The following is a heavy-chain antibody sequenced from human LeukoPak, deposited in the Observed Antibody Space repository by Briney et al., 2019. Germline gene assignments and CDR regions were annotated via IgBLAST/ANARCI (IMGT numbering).Heavy chain of an antibody. Sequence: SETLSLTCTVSGGSISSYYWSWIRQSPEKGLEWIGCIYYNGSTNYNPSLKSRVTISVDTSKNQFSLKLSSVTAADTAVYYCAATVTTGGSVDYWGQGTLVTVSS. J-gene: IGHJ4*02. CDR2: IYYNGST. CDR1: GGSISSYY. V-gene: IGHV4-59*01. CDR3: AATVTTGGSVDY. D-gene: IGHD4-17*01.